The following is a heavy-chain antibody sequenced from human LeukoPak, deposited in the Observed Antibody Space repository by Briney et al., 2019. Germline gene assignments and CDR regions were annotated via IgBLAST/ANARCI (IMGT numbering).Heavy chain of an antibody. D-gene: IGHD2-21*01. CDR2: ISTSGST. V-gene: IGHV4-4*07. CDR3: ASVVSGGPLDY. J-gene: IGHJ4*02. CDR1: GGSISSYY. Sequence: SETLSFTCTVSGGSISSYYWSWIRQPAGKGLEWIGRISTSGSTNYNPSLKSRVTMSVDTSKSQFSLKLSSVTAADTAVYYCASVVSGGPLDYWGQGTLVTVSS.